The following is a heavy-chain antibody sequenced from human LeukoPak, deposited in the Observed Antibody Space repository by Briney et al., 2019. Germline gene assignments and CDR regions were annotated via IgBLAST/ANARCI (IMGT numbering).Heavy chain of an antibody. V-gene: IGHV4-38-2*02. D-gene: IGHD3-22*01. CDR1: GYSISSGYY. Sequence: SETLSLTCTVSGYSISSGYYWSWIRQPPGKGPEWIATIHHSGVTYYNPSLKSRVTMSVDTSKNQFSLKLGSVTAAGTAVYYCARYTANTAGYSFDFWGQGALVTVSS. CDR3: ARYTANTAGYSFDF. CDR2: IHHSGVT. J-gene: IGHJ4*02.